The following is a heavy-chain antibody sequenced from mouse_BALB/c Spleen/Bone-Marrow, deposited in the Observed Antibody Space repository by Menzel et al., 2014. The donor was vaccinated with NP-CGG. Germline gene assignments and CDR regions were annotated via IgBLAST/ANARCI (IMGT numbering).Heavy chain of an antibody. V-gene: IGHV1S56*01. CDR3: ARWPYY. CDR2: IYPGNVNT. CDR1: GYTFTSYY. J-gene: IGHJ2*01. Sequence: QVHVKQSGPELVKPGASVRISCKASGYTFTSYYIHWVKQRPGQGLEWIGWIYPGNVNTKYNEKFKGKATLTADKSSSTAYMQLSSLTSEDSAVYFCARWPYYWGQGTTLTVSS.